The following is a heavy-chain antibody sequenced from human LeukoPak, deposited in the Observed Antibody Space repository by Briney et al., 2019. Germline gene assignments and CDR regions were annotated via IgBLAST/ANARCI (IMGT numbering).Heavy chain of an antibody. V-gene: IGHV3-74*01. Sequence: PGGSLRLSCEASGFIVSDFYMLWFRQSPGTGLVSVSRITSDGSGTTYADAVKGRFTISRDNAKNTLYLQMDSLRAEDTAVYYCVRDSTFGVDYWGQGTLVTVSS. D-gene: IGHD3-10*01. CDR3: VRDSTFGVDY. J-gene: IGHJ4*02. CDR2: ITSDGSGT. CDR1: GFIVSDFY.